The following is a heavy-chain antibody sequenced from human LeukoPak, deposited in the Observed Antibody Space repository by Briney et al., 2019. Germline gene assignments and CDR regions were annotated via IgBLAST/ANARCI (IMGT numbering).Heavy chain of an antibody. V-gene: IGHV3-13*01. CDR1: GFTFSSYD. CDR2: IGTGYDT. D-gene: IGHD1-26*01. Sequence: GGSLRLSFAASGFTFSSYDSHWVRQATGKGRDWFSAIGTGYDTYYPGSLKGRFAISRENAKNSLYLQMNSLRVEDTAVYYCARQKTPHGNFDYWGQGTLVTVSS. J-gene: IGHJ4*02. CDR3: ARQKTPHGNFDY.